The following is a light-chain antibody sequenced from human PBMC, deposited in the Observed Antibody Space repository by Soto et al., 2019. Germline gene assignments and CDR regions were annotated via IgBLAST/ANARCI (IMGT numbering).Light chain of an antibody. CDR1: SSDVGGYNY. J-gene: IGLJ1*01. CDR2: DVT. V-gene: IGLV2-8*01. CDR3: SSFAGGNIYV. Sequence: QSVLTQPPSASGSPGQSVTISCTGTSSDVGGYNYVSWHQQHSGKAPKLIIYDVTKRPSGVPDRFSGSKSGYTASLTVSGLQAEDEADYYCSSFAGGNIYVFGTGTKVTVL.